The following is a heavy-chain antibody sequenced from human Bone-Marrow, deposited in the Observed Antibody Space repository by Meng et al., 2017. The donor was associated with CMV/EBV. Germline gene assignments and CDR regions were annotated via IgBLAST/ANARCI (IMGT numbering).Heavy chain of an antibody. V-gene: IGHV4-4*07. Sequence: SGGSISSYYWGWIRQPAGKGLEWIGRIYTSGSTNYNPSLKSRVTMSVDTSKNQFSLKLSSVTAADTAVYYCARDIVVVPAASTGWFDPWGQGTLVTVSS. CDR3: ARDIVVVPAASTGWFDP. CDR1: GGSISSYY. J-gene: IGHJ5*02. CDR2: IYTSGST. D-gene: IGHD2-2*01.